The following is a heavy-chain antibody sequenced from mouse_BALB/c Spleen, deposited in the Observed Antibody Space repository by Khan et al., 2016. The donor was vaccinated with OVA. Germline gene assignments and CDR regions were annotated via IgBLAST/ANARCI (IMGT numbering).Heavy chain of an antibody. D-gene: IGHD3-3*01. CDR2: IRSKSNNYAT. Sequence: VQLKESGGGLVQPKGSLKLSCAASGFTFNTYAMHWVCQAPGKGLEWVARIRSKSNNYATYYADSVKDRFTISRDDSQSMLYLQMNNLKTEDTAMYYCVREGDTGAMDYWGQGTSVTVSS. CDR1: GFTFNTYA. CDR3: VREGDTGAMDY. V-gene: IGHV10-3*03. J-gene: IGHJ4*01.